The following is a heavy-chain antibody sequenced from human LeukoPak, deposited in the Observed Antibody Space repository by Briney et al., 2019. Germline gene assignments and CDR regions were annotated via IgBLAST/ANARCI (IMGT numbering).Heavy chain of an antibody. CDR3: ATLRGGDLLYFDL. V-gene: IGHV3-74*01. D-gene: IGHD2-21*01. CDR1: GFTFSSYW. Sequence: GGSLRLSCSASGFTFSSYWMHWVRQAPGKGLVWVSRINTDGSSTSYADSVKGRFTISRDNAKNTLYLQMNSLRAEDTAVYYCATLRGGDLLYFDLWGRGTLVTVSS. J-gene: IGHJ2*01. CDR2: INTDGSST.